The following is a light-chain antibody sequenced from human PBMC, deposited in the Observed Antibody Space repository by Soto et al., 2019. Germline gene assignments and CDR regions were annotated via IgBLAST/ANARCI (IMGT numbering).Light chain of an antibody. V-gene: IGKV3-20*01. CDR3: QQYGLSPILYT. J-gene: IGKJ2*01. Sequence: EIVLTQSPGTLSLSPGERATLSCRASQSVTSNFLAWYQQKPGQAPRLLIYGASTRADGVPDRFSGSGSGTDFTLTITRLEPEDFAVYSCQQYGLSPILYTFGQGTKLGVK. CDR2: GAS. CDR1: QSVTSNF.